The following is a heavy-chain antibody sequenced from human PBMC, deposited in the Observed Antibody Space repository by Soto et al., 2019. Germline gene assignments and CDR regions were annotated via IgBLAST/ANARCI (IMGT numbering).Heavy chain of an antibody. D-gene: IGHD3-3*01. Sequence: QVQLVESGGGVVQPGRSLRLSCAASGFTFSSYAMHWVRQAPGKGLEWVAVISYDGSNKYYADSVKGRFTISRDNSKNTLYLQMNSLRAEDTAVYYCAREVNKSRFLEWLLPYNWFDPWGQGSLVSVSS. CDR2: ISYDGSNK. V-gene: IGHV3-30-3*01. CDR3: AREVNKSRFLEWLLPYNWFDP. CDR1: GFTFSSYA. J-gene: IGHJ5*02.